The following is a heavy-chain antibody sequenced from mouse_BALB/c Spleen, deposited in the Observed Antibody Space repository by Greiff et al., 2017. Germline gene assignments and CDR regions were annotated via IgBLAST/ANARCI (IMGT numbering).Heavy chain of an antibody. V-gene: IGHV1S81*02. D-gene: IGHD1-1*01. Sequence: VQLQQPGAELVKPGASVKLSCKASGYTFTSYWMHWVKQRPGQGLEWIGEINPSNGRTNYNEKFKSKATLTVDKSSSTAYMQLSSLTSEDSAVYYCARSAYYGSSYRYFDVWGAGTTVTVSS. J-gene: IGHJ1*01. CDR3: ARSAYYGSSYRYFDV. CDR1: GYTFTSYW. CDR2: INPSNGRT.